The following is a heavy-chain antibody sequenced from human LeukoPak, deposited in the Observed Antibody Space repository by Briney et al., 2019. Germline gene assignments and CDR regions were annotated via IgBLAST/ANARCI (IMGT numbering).Heavy chain of an antibody. D-gene: IGHD1-26*01. CDR2: MNPNSGDT. CDR1: GYTFTSYD. V-gene: IGHV1-8*01. CDR3: ARGVSGRFNVPLRTYYFDS. Sequence: ASVKVSCKASGYTFTSYDINWVRQATGQGLEWMGWMNPNSGDTGYAQKFQGRVTMTRNTSISTAYMELSSLRSEDTAVYYCARGVSGRFNVPLRTYYFDSWGQGTLVIVSS. J-gene: IGHJ4*02.